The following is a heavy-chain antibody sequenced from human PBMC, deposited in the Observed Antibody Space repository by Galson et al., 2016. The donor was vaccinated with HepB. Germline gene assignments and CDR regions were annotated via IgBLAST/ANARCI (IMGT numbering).Heavy chain of an antibody. J-gene: IGHJ6*02. Sequence: SVKVSCKVFVYALTDLSMHWVRQAPGKGLEWMGGFDPEDGERIYAQNLQGRVTMTEDTSTDTAYMELTSLSSYEPAVYYCATGLNHRRHYYYYGMDVWGQGTTVTVSS. D-gene: IGHD3-22*01. CDR3: ATGLNHRRHYYYYGMDV. CDR1: VYALTDLS. CDR2: FDPEDGER. V-gene: IGHV1-24*01.